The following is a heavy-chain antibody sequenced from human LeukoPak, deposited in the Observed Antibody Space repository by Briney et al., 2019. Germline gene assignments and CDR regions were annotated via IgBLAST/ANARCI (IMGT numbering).Heavy chain of an antibody. D-gene: IGHD3-16*02. J-gene: IGHJ4*02. V-gene: IGHV3-15*01. CDR2: IQSKTDGGTR. Sequence: PGGSLRLSCAASGFTFSNAWMSWVRQAPGKGLEWVGRIQSKTDGGTRDYAAPVEGRFTISRDDSKNTLYLQMNSLKTEDTAVYYCTTGLYVWGSYRPLDYWGQGTLVTVSS. CDR1: GFTFSNAW. CDR3: TTGLYVWGSYRPLDY.